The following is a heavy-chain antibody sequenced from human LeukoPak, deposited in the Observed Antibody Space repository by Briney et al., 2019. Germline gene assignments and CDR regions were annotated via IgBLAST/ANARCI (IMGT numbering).Heavy chain of an antibody. CDR2: ISSRSATI. J-gene: IGHJ4*02. Sequence: PGGSLRLSCAASGFTFDDYAMHWVRQAPGKVLEWVSYISSRSATIYYADSVKGRFTISRDNAKNSLYLQMNSLRAEDTAVYYCARDPLSSSSFDLWGQGTLVTVSS. CDR3: ARDPLSSSSFDL. V-gene: IGHV3-48*01. D-gene: IGHD6-13*01. CDR1: GFTFDDYA.